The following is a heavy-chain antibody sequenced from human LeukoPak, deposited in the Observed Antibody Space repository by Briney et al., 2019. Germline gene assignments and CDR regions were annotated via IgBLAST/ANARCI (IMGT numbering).Heavy chain of an antibody. CDR1: GFTFSSYG. CDR2: ISGSGGST. J-gene: IGHJ4*02. Sequence: TGGSLRLSCAASGFTFSSYGMSWVRQAPGKGLEWVSAISGSGGSTYYADSVKGRFTISRDNSKNTLYLQMNSLRAEDTAVYYCAKDLWFGELLNRDYWGQGTLVTVSS. D-gene: IGHD3-10*01. CDR3: AKDLWFGELLNRDY. V-gene: IGHV3-23*01.